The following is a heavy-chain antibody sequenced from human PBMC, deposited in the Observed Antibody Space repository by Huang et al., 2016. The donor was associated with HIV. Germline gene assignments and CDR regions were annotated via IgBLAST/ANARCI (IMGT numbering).Heavy chain of an antibody. Sequence: QVRLVESGGGLVKPGGSLRLSCAASGFSFCGYYRAWIRQAAGKGLDVISYIGCTDNTIYTAASVRGRFTVSRDNAKNSLYLQMNSLRPEDSAVYHCARVIHYDDNGFYEDPWGRGTLVIVSS. J-gene: IGHJ5*02. V-gene: IGHV3-11*04. D-gene: IGHD3-22*01. CDR2: IGCTDNTI. CDR3: ARVIHYDDNGFYEDP. CDR1: GFSFCGYY.